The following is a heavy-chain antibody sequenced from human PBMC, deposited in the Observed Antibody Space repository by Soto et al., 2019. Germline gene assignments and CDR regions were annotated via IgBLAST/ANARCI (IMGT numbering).Heavy chain of an antibody. J-gene: IGHJ5*02. V-gene: IGHV4-61*01. D-gene: IGHD3-10*01. CDR1: GGSVSSGSYY. CDR2: IYYSGST. CDR3: ARGASITMVRGVLYNWFDP. Sequence: SETLSLTCTVSGGSVSSGSYYWSWIRQPPGKGLEWIGYIYYSGSTHYNPSLKSRVTISVDTSKNQFSLKLSSVTAADTAVYYCARGASITMVRGVLYNWFDPWGQGTLVTVSS.